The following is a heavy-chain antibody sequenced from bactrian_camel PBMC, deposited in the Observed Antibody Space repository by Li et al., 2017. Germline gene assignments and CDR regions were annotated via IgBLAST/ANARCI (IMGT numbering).Heavy chain of an antibody. CDR3: AADLYPPCNYWSTYAY. CDR1: GNTESVNY. Sequence: HVQLVESGGGLAHPGGSRRLTCVVSGNTESVNYMGWFRQVPGQAREGLVAINRDGTTSYADSVKGRFTIVKDSAKNTLYLDMNSLKPEDTAMYYCAADLYPPCNYWSTYAYWGQGTQVTVS. D-gene: IGHD2*01. CDR2: INRDGTT. J-gene: IGHJ4*01. V-gene: IGHV3S53*01.